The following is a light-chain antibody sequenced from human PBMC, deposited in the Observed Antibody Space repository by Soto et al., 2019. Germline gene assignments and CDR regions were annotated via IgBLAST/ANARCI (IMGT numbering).Light chain of an antibody. Sequence: SYELTQPLSVSVALGQTARITCGGNNIGRKNVHWYQQKPGQAPVLLIFRDSYRPSGIPERFSGSNSGDTATLTISRAQAGDEADYCCQVWDSSTVVFGGGTKLTVL. J-gene: IGLJ2*01. CDR1: NIGRKN. CDR2: RDS. CDR3: QVWDSSTVV. V-gene: IGLV3-9*01.